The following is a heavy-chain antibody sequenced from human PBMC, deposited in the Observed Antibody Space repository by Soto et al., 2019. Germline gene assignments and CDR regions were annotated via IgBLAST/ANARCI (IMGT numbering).Heavy chain of an antibody. J-gene: IGHJ5*02. V-gene: IGHV4-61*01. CDR3: ARDDRTGSMVNWFDP. Sequence: QVQLQESGPGLVKPSETLSLTCTVSGGSVSSGSYYWSWIRQPPGKGLEWIGYIYYSGSSNYNPSLKSRVTISVDTSKNQFSLKLSSVTAADTAVYYCARDDRTGSMVNWFDPWGQGTLVTVSS. CDR1: GGSVSSGSYY. D-gene: IGHD2-8*01. CDR2: IYYSGSS.